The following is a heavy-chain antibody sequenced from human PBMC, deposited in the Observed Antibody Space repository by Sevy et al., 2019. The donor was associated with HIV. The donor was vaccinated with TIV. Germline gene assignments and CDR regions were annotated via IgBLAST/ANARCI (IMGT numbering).Heavy chain of an antibody. CDR1: GYTFTSYG. J-gene: IGHJ4*02. V-gene: IGHV1-18*01. Sequence: ASVKVSCKASGYTFTSYGISWVRQAPGQGLEWMGWISAYNGNTNYAQKLQGRVTMTTDTSTSTSYMELRSLRSDDTAVYYCARDLGSYYCDSSDDTPPDYWGQGTLVTVSS. CDR3: ARDLGSYYCDSSDDTPPDY. D-gene: IGHD3-22*01. CDR2: ISAYNGNT.